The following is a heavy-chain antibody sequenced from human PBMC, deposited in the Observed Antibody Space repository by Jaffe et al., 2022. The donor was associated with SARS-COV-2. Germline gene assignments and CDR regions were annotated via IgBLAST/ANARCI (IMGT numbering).Heavy chain of an antibody. D-gene: IGHD6-25*01. CDR1: GGSFSGYY. CDR2: INHSGST. J-gene: IGHJ6*02. V-gene: IGHV4-34*01. CDR3: ARFHGSEAGYYYYYGMDV. Sequence: QVQLQQWGAGLLKPSETLSLTCAVYGGSFSGYYWSWIRQPPGKGLEWIGEINHSGSTNYNPSLKSRVTISVDTSKNQFSLKLSSVTAADTAVYYCARFHGSEAGYYYYYGMDVWGQGTTVTVSS.